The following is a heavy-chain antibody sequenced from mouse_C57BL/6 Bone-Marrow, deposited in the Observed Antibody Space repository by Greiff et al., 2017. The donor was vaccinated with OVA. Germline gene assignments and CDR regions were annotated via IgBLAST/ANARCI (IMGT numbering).Heavy chain of an antibody. CDR2: ISYSGST. D-gene: IGHD2-3*01. J-gene: IGHJ4*01. CDR3: ARGGYYLYAMDY. V-gene: IGHV3-1*01. Sequence: EVQLVESGPGMVKPSQSLSLTCTVTGYSITSGYDWHWIRHFPGNKLEWMGYISYSGSTNYNPSLKSRISITHDTSKNHFFLKLNSVTTADTATYYCARGGYYLYAMDYWGQGTSVTVSS. CDR1: GYSITSGYD.